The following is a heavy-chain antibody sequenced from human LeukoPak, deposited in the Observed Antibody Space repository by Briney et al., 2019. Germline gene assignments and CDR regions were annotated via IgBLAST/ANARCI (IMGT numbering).Heavy chain of an antibody. CDR3: ARASLRNLVFDY. D-gene: IGHD1-14*01. CDR1: GYTFTGYY. Sequence: GSVKVSCKASGYTFTGYYMHWVRQAPGQGLEWMGRINPNSGGTNYAQKFQGRVTMTRDTSISTAYMELSRLRSDDTAVYYCARASLRNLVFDYWGQGTLVTVSS. V-gene: IGHV1-2*06. CDR2: INPNSGGT. J-gene: IGHJ4*02.